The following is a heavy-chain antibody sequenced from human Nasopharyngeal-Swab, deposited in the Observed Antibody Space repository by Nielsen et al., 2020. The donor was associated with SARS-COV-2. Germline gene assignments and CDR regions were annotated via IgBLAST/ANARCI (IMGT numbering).Heavy chain of an antibody. CDR2: IYYSGST. V-gene: IGHV4-59*12. D-gene: IGHD6-25*01. CDR3: ARGVFVAAADSFDY. Sequence: SETLSLTCTVSGGSISSYYWSWIRQPPGKGLEWIGYIYYSGSTVNNPSLKSRVTMSVDTSKNEFSLKLTSVTAADTAVYFCARGVFVAAADSFDYWGQGTLVTVSS. CDR1: GGSISSYY. J-gene: IGHJ4*02.